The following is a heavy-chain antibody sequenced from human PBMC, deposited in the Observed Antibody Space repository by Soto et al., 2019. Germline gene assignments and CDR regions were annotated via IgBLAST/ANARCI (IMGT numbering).Heavy chain of an antibody. D-gene: IGHD2-15*01. Sequence: GGSLRLSCAASGFTFSSYWMSWVRQAPGKGLEWVANIKQDGSEKYYVDSVKGRFTISRDNAKNSLYLQMNSLRAEDTAVYYCARVVVAATIWFDPWGQGTLVTVSS. CDR1: GFTFSSYW. V-gene: IGHV3-7*01. CDR3: ARVVVAATIWFDP. CDR2: IKQDGSEK. J-gene: IGHJ5*02.